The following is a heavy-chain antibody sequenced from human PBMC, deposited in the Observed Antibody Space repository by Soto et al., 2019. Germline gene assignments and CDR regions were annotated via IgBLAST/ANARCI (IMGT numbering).Heavy chain of an antibody. CDR2: IKSKTDGGTT. CDR1: GSTFSHAW. Sequence: PGGSLRLSCAASGSTFSHAWMNWVRQAPGKGLEWVGRIKSKTDGGTTDYAAPVKGRFTISRDDSKNTLYLQMNSLKTEDTAVYYCTTGDNWNDSDPADYWGQGTLVTVSS. D-gene: IGHD1-1*01. CDR3: TTGDNWNDSDPADY. J-gene: IGHJ4*02. V-gene: IGHV3-15*07.